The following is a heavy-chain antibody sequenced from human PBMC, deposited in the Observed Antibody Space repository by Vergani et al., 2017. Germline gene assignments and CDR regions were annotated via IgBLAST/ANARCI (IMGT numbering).Heavy chain of an antibody. CDR1: GYTFTGYY. D-gene: IGHD2-21*02. V-gene: IGHV1-2*02. CDR3: ARDVTKTWFYYYYYMDV. Sequence: QVQLVQSGAEVKKPGASVKVSCKASGYTFTGYYMHWVRQAPGQGLEWMGWINPNSGGTNYAQKFQGRVTMTRDTSISTAYMELSRLRSDDTAVYYCARDVTKTWFYYYYYMDVWGKGTTVTVSS. CDR2: INPNSGGT. J-gene: IGHJ6*03.